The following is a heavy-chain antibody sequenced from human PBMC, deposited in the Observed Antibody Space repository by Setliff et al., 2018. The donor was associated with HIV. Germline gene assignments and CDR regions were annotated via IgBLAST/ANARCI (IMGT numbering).Heavy chain of an antibody. D-gene: IGHD2-8*01. CDR3: ASYVVYPTKDHY. CDR2: IDHTGST. V-gene: IGHV4-34*01. J-gene: IGHJ4*02. Sequence: SETLSLTCAVYGGSFNDYYWTWIRQPPGKGLEWIGEIDHTGSTNYNPSLKRRVTISVDTSKNQFSLKMSSVTAADTALYYCASYVVYPTKDHYGGQGTLVTVSA. CDR1: GGSFNDYY.